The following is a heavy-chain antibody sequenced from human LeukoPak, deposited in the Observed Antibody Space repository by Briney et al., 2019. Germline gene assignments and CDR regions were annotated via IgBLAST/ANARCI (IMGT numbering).Heavy chain of an antibody. D-gene: IGHD2-2*02. Sequence: GGSLRLSCAASGFTFTSYWMSWVRQAPGKGLEWVSYISRSSSNIYYANSVKGRFTISRDNGESSLFLQMNSLRAEDTAVYYCAGVAQEYCSGTNCYTGSFDYWGRGILVTVSS. V-gene: IGHV3-48*01. CDR1: GFTFTSYW. CDR2: ISRSSSNI. CDR3: AGVAQEYCSGTNCYTGSFDY. J-gene: IGHJ4*02.